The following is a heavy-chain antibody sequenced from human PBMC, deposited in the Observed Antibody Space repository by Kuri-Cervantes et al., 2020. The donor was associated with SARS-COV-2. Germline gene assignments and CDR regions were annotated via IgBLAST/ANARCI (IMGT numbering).Heavy chain of an antibody. D-gene: IGHD3-22*01. CDR3: CVVSGY. CDR1: GFTFSSYA. V-gene: IGHV3-30-3*01. Sequence: GESLKISCAASGFTFSSYAMHWVRQAPGKGLEWVAVISYDGSNKYYADSVKGRFTISRDNAKNSLYLQMNSLRAEDTAVYYCCVVSGYWGQGTLVTVSS. J-gene: IGHJ4*02. CDR2: ISYDGSNK.